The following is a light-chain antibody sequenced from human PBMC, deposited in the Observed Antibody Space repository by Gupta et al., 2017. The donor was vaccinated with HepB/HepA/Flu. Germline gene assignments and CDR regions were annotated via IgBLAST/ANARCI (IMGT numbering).Light chain of an antibody. CDR1: QSVSSN. CDR2: YAS. Sequence: EIVLTQSPATLSLSPGERATPSCRASQSVSSNLAWYQQKPGQAPRLLIYYASNRATGIPARFSGSGSGTDCTLTISSLEPEDFAVYYCQQRSKWPVTFGGGTKVEIK. CDR3: QQRSKWPVT. J-gene: IGKJ4*01. V-gene: IGKV3-11*01.